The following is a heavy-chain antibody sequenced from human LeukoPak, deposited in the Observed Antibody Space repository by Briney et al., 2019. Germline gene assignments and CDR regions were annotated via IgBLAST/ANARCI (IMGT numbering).Heavy chain of an antibody. CDR3: ARGNGDQRRSAFDI. Sequence: GGSLRLSCTASGFTFDDYAMHWVRQAPGKGLEWVLGISWNSGSIVYADSVKGRFTISRDNAKNSLYLQMNSLRAEDTAVYYCARGNGDQRRSAFDIWGQGTMVTVSS. CDR1: GFTFDDYA. D-gene: IGHD4-17*01. CDR2: ISWNSGSI. J-gene: IGHJ3*02. V-gene: IGHV3-9*01.